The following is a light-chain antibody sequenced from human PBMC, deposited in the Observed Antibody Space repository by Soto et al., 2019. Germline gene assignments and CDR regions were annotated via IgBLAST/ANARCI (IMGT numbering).Light chain of an antibody. CDR1: QSFRGL. CDR2: DAY. V-gene: IGKV3-11*01. J-gene: IGKJ1*01. Sequence: EVVLTQSPVTLSLSPGERATLSCRASQSFRGLLAWYQQKPGQAPRLLIYDAYNRATGIPPRFSGSGSGTEFTLTISSLQPDDFATYYCQQYNNYPRTFGQGTKVDIK. CDR3: QQYNNYPRT.